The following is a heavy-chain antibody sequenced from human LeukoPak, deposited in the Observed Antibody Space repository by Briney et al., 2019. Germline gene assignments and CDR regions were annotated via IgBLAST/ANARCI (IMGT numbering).Heavy chain of an antibody. CDR1: GGSFSAYY. Sequence: PSETLSLTCAVYGGSFSAYYWSWIRQPPGEGLEWIGEINHSGSTNYNPSLKSRVTISVDTSKNQFSLKLRSVTAADTAVYYCARGQRLGYYYYYMDVWGKGTTVTVSS. J-gene: IGHJ6*03. D-gene: IGHD7-27*01. CDR2: INHSGST. CDR3: ARGQRLGYYYYYMDV. V-gene: IGHV4-34*01.